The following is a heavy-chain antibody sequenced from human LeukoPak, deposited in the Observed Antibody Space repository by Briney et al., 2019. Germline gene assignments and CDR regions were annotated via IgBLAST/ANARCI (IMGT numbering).Heavy chain of an antibody. CDR3: AKAHGQYCSSASCYGGYFLH. Sequence: GGSLRLSCAASGVSFSSYALSWVRHAPGEGGEWVSSISGSGGSTYYADSVKGRFTISRDNSKNTLYLQMTSLRAEDTDVYFCAKAHGQYCSSASCYGGYFLHWGQGTLVTVSS. V-gene: IGHV3-23*01. CDR2: ISGSGGST. D-gene: IGHD2-2*01. CDR1: GVSFSSYA. J-gene: IGHJ1*01.